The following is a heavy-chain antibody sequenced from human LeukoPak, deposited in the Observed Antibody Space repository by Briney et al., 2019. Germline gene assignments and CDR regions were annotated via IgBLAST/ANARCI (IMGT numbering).Heavy chain of an antibody. J-gene: IGHJ4*02. CDR2: ISHSGST. Sequence: PSETLSLTCAVYGGSFSDYFWSWIRQPTGKGLGWIGEISHSGSTTYNPSLRSRVTISGDTSKKQFSLKLSSVTAADTAVYYCVTYYYGSSAPKRNYWGQGILVTVSS. D-gene: IGHD3-22*01. CDR3: VTYYYGSSAPKRNY. V-gene: IGHV4-34*01. CDR1: GGSFSDYF.